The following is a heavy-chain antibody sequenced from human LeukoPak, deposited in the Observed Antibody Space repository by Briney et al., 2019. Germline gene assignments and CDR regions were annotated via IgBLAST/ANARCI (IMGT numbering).Heavy chain of an antibody. CDR3: ARDRRRWLRFGGDYYYYMDV. J-gene: IGHJ6*03. V-gene: IGHV1-69*13. CDR1: GGTFSSYA. Sequence: GASVKVSCKASGGTFSSYAISWVRQAPGQGLEWMGGIIPIFGTANYAQKFQGRVTITADESTSTAYMELSSLRSEDTAVYYCARDRRRWLRFGGDYYYYMDVWGKGTTVTISS. D-gene: IGHD5-12*01. CDR2: IIPIFGTA.